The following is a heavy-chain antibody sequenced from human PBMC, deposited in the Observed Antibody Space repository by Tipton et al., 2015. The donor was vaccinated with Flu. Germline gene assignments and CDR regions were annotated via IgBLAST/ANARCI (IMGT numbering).Heavy chain of an antibody. CDR3: ARAPYDFWSGYYRGAGYYGMDV. Sequence: SLRLSCAASGFTFSSYDMHWVRQATGKGLEWVSAIGTAGDTYYPGSVKGRFTISRENAKNSLYLQMNSLRAGDTAVHYCARAPYDFWSGYYRGAGYYGMDVWGQGTTVTVSS. CDR2: IGTAGDT. CDR1: GFTFSSYD. V-gene: IGHV3-13*01. J-gene: IGHJ6*02. D-gene: IGHD3-3*01.